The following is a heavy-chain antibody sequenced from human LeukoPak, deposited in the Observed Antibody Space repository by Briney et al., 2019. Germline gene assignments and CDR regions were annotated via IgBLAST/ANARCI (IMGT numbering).Heavy chain of an antibody. CDR2: IIPIFGTA. Sequence: GASVKVSCKASGGTFSSYAISWVRQAPGQGLEWMGGIIPIFGTASYAQKFQGRVTITADESTSTAYMELSSLRSEDTAVYYCAREFYDILTGYYHRFDYWGQGTLVTVSS. CDR1: GGTFSSYA. J-gene: IGHJ4*02. CDR3: AREFYDILTGYYHRFDY. V-gene: IGHV1-69*13. D-gene: IGHD3-9*01.